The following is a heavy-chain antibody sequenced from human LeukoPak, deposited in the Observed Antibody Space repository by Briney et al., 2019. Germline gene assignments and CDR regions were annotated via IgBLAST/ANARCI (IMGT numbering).Heavy chain of an antibody. CDR1: GFTLSSYS. V-gene: IGHV3-48*04. D-gene: IGHD6-13*01. CDR3: ARSYSSSWYPGGSGAFDI. J-gene: IGHJ3*02. Sequence: GGSLRLSCAASGFTLSSYSMNWVRQAPGKGLEWVSYISSNSSTIYYADSVKGRFTISRDNAKNSLYLQMNSLRAEDTAVYYCARSYSSSWYPGGSGAFDIWGQGTMVTVSS. CDR2: ISSNSSTI.